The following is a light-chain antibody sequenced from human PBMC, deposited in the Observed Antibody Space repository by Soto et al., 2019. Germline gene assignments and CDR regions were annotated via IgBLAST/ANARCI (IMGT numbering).Light chain of an antibody. CDR2: EVS. CDR1: TSDVGGYNF. CDR3: SSFTSRSTVV. V-gene: IGLV2-14*01. J-gene: IGLJ2*01. Sequence: QSVLTQPASVSGSPGQSITISCTGTTSDVGGYNFVSWYQHHPGKAPKLMIYEVSNRPSGVSNRFSGSKSGNTASLTISGLQPEDEADYYCSSFTSRSTVVFGGGTKLTVL.